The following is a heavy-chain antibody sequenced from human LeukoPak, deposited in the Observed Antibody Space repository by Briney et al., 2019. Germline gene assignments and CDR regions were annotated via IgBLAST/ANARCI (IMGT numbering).Heavy chain of an antibody. CDR2: IKSDGSET. CDR1: GFTFSSYW. J-gene: IGHJ4*02. Sequence: PGGSLRLSCAASGFTFSSYWMHWVRQAPGKGLMWVSRIKSDGSETSYADSVKGRFTISRDNAKNSLYLQMNSLRAEDTAVYYCARDFSIAAAGTGYWGQGTLVTVSS. CDR3: ARDFSIAAAGTGY. V-gene: IGHV3-74*01. D-gene: IGHD6-13*01.